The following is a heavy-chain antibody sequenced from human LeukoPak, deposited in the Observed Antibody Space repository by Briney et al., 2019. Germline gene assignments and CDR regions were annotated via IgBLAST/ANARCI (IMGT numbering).Heavy chain of an antibody. D-gene: IGHD6-19*01. J-gene: IGHJ4*02. Sequence: PSETLSLTCAVSGGSISSGGYSWSWIRQPPGKGLEWIGYLYYTGSTYYNPSLKSRVTISLDTSKNQFSLKLSSVTAADTAVYYCARFSDRRPDRSNPGIAVAGPRGWADYWGQGTLVTVSS. CDR1: GGSISSGGYS. CDR2: LYYTGST. CDR3: ARFSDRRPDRSNPGIAVAGPRGWADY. V-gene: IGHV4-30-4*07.